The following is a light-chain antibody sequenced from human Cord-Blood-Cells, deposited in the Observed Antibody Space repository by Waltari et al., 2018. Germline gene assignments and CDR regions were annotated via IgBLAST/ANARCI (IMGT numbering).Light chain of an antibody. J-gene: IGLJ2*01. CDR2: DVR. Sequence: QSALTQPASVSGSPGHSITIPCTGTSSDVGGYNYVPWYQQHPGKAPKLMIYDVRNRPSGVSNRFSGSKSGNTASLTISGLQAEDEADYYCSSYTSSSTLKVFGGGTKLTVL. V-gene: IGLV2-14*01. CDR3: SSYTSSSTLKV. CDR1: SSDVGGYNY.